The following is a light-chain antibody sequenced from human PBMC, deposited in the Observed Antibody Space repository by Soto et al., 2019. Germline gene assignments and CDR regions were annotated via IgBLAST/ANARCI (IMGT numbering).Light chain of an antibody. CDR3: HRTCT. V-gene: IGKV3-11*01. CDR1: QSVSSY. CDR2: DAS. Sequence: EIVLTQSPATLSLSPGERATLSCRASQSVSSYLAWYQQKPGQAPRLLIYDASNRATGIPARFSGSGSGTDFTLTISSREPEDSAVYYWHRTCTFGQGTKV. J-gene: IGKJ1*01.